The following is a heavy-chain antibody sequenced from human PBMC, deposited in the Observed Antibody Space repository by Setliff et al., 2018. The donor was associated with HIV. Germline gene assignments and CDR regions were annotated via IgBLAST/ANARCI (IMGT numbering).Heavy chain of an antibody. CDR1: GPSISSHY. CDR3: AKGAGFYGDYTFDY. J-gene: IGHJ4*02. Sequence: PSETLSLTCTVSGPSISSHYWSWIRQSPGRELEWIGYIYSTGSTNYNPSLQSRVSISLDASKNKFSLKVTSVTSAATAVYYCAKGAGFYGDYTFDYWGQGHLVTVSS. V-gene: IGHV4-59*11. D-gene: IGHD4-17*01. CDR2: IYSTGST.